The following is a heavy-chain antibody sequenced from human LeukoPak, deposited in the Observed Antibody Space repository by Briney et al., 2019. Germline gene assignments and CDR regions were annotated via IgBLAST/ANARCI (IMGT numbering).Heavy chain of an antibody. J-gene: IGHJ4*02. Sequence: PGGSLRLSCAASGFTFSSYWMHWVRQAPGKGLVWVSRINSDGSSTSYADSVKGRFTISRDNAKNTLYLQMNSLRAEDTAVYYCARVWYCDILTGYSPFDYWGQGTLVTVSS. CDR2: INSDGSST. D-gene: IGHD3-9*01. CDR3: ARVWYCDILTGYSPFDY. V-gene: IGHV3-74*01. CDR1: GFTFSSYW.